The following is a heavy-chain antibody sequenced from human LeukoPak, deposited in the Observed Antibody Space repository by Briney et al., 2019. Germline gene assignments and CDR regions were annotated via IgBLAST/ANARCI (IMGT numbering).Heavy chain of an antibody. CDR3: GKSMTTVTQKYPRGYYGMGV. Sequence: SETLSLTCAVYGGSFSGYYWSWIRQPPGKRLEWIGEINHSGSTNYNPSLKSRVTISVDTSKNQFSLKLSSVTAADTAVYYCGKSMTTVTQKYPRGYYGMGVWGQGTTVTVSS. V-gene: IGHV4-34*01. CDR2: INHSGST. D-gene: IGHD4-17*01. CDR1: GGSFSGYY. J-gene: IGHJ6*02.